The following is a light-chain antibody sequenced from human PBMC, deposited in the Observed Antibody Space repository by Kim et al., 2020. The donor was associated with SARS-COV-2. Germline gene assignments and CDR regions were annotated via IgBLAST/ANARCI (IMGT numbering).Light chain of an antibody. J-gene: IGLJ3*02. CDR3: QAWDSGTAV. V-gene: IGLV3-1*01. Sequence: SPGQTARITCTGKKLGEKCASWYQQKPGRSPVVVIYQDTKRPSGIPERFSGSNSGNTLTLTISGTQPMDESDYYCQAWDSGTAVFGGGTQLTVL. CDR1: KLGEKC. CDR2: QDT.